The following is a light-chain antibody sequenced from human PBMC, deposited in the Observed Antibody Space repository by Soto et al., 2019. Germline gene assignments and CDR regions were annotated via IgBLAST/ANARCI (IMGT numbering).Light chain of an antibody. CDR1: QSISGTY. CDR2: GAS. V-gene: IGKV3-20*01. CDR3: QQYGSSSFS. Sequence: EFGLTQSPGTLSLSPGERATLSCSARQSISGTYVAWYQKKPGQAPRLLLYGASSRATVIPDRFSGSGYGTDFTLTISRLEPGDSAVYYCQQYGSSSFSLGPGTKVEIK. J-gene: IGKJ3*01.